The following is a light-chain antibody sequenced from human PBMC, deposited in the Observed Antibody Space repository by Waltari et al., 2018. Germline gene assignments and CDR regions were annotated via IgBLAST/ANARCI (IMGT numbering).Light chain of an antibody. CDR3: QQYYSTPWT. V-gene: IGKV4-1*01. Sequence: DIVMTQSPDSLAVSLGERATINCKSSQSVLSSSNNQNSLGWYQQKPGQPPKLLIYWASTRESGVPDRFSGSGSGTDFTLTISSLQAEDVAVYYCQQYYSTPWTFGQGTKVEIK. CDR1: QSVLSSSNNQNS. J-gene: IGKJ1*01. CDR2: WAS.